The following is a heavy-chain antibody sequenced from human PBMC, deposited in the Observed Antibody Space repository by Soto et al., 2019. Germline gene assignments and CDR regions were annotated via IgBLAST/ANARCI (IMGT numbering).Heavy chain of an antibody. CDR2: IYPSDSDT. CDR1: GYNFAGYW. CDR3: ARGGVSTRTFDY. J-gene: IGHJ4*02. Sequence: LGESLKVSCKGSGYNFAGYWLAWVRQMPGKGLELMGIIYPSDSDTRYRPSFQGQVTISADKSISSAYLQWSSLRASDTAMYYCARGGVSTRTFDYWGQGTPVTVSS. V-gene: IGHV5-51*01. D-gene: IGHD3-3*01.